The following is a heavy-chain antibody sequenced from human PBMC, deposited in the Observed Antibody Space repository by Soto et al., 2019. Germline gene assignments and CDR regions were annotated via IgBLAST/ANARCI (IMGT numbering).Heavy chain of an antibody. D-gene: IGHD3-16*01. CDR3: ARDWGGPGPFDY. J-gene: IGHJ4*02. CDR1: GGSFSAYY. CDR2: INHSAGT. V-gene: IGHV4-34*09. Sequence: PSENLSLTCAVYGGSFSAYYWSCIRQPPWKGLEWIGEINHSAGTSYNPSLKSRVTISVDTSKNQFYLKLSSVTAADTAVYYCARDWGGPGPFDYWGQGTLVTVSS.